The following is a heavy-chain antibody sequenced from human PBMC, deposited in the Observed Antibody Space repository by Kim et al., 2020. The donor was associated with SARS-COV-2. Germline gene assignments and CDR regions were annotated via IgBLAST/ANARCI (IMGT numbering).Heavy chain of an antibody. Sequence: ASVKVSCKASGYTFTSYGISWVRQAPGQGLEWMGWISAYNGNTNYAQKLQCRVTMTTDTSTSTAYMELRSLRSDDTAVYYCARDFPLDYVSPYGSGSYYSRSLWLFDYWGQGTLVTVSS. CDR2: ISAYNGNT. CDR1: GYTFTSYG. J-gene: IGHJ4*02. CDR3: ARDFPLDYVSPYGSGSYYSRSLWLFDY. D-gene: IGHD3-10*01. V-gene: IGHV1-18*01.